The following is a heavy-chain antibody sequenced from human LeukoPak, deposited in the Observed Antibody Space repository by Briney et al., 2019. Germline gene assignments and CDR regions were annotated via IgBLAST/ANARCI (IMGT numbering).Heavy chain of an antibody. V-gene: IGHV1-24*01. CDR1: GYTLTELS. D-gene: IGHD3-3*01. Sequence: ASVKVSCKVSGYTLTELSMHWVRQAPGKGLEWMGGFDPEDGETIYAQKFQGRVTMTEDTSTDTAYMELSSLRSEDTDVYYCATGTKGLRFLEWLHTFDYWGQGTLVTVSS. J-gene: IGHJ4*02. CDR2: FDPEDGET. CDR3: ATGTKGLRFLEWLHTFDY.